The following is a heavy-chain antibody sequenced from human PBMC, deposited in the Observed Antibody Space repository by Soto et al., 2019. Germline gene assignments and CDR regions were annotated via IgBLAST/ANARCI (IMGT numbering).Heavy chain of an antibody. CDR3: ARPLRDSNYYYGMAV. V-gene: IGHV1-69*01. J-gene: IGHJ6*02. D-gene: IGHD3-22*01. Sequence: QVQLVQSGAEMQQPGASVRVSCKASGGTFSKYAFSWVRQAPGQGLEWLGGTIPMFGTPNYAQKFQGRVAISAAESTATVYMELSSLRSEDTAVYFCARPLRDSNYYYGMAVWGQGTTVTVSS. CDR1: GGTFSKYA. CDR2: TIPMFGTP.